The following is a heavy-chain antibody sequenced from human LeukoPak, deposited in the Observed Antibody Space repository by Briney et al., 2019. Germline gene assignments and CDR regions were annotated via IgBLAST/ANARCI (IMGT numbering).Heavy chain of an antibody. CDR1: GYTFTGYY. Sequence: ASVKVSCKASGYTFTGYYMHWVRQAPGQGLEWMGRINPNSGGTNYAQKFQGRVTMTRDTSISTAYMELSRLRSDDTAVYYCVCDSGSGAFDIWGQGTVVTVSS. CDR3: VCDSGSGAFDI. CDR2: INPNSGGT. D-gene: IGHD3-10*01. V-gene: IGHV1-2*06. J-gene: IGHJ3*02.